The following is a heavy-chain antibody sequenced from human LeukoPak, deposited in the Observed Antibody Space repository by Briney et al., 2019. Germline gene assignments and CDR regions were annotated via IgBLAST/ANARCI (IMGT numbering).Heavy chain of an antibody. D-gene: IGHD6-13*01. J-gene: IGHJ6*03. CDR2: ISNFGDII. CDR1: GFTFSSYE. CDR3: AKDATTALGTVYMDV. V-gene: IGHV3-48*03. Sequence: SGGSLRLSCAASGFTFSSYEMNWVRQAPGKGLEWISHISNFGDIIHYADSVEGRFTISRDNDKNSIYLQMNSLRAEDTAVYYCAKDATTALGTVYMDVWGKGTTVTISS.